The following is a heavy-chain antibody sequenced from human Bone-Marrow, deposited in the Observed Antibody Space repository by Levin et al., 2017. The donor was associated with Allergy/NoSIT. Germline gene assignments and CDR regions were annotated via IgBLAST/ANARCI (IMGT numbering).Heavy chain of an antibody. D-gene: IGHD3-10*01. CDR1: GFTFTNFA. V-gene: IGHV3-23*01. J-gene: IGHJ4*02. CDR3: AKDFFGSGSYYSPPAGY. CDR2: ISNSGGST. Sequence: GGSLRLSCVASGFTFTNFALSWVRQAPGKGLEWVSSISNSGGSTYYADSMKGRFTISRDNSIDTLYLHMDSLRPEDTAIYFCAKDFFGSGSYYSPPAGYWGQGTLVTVSS.